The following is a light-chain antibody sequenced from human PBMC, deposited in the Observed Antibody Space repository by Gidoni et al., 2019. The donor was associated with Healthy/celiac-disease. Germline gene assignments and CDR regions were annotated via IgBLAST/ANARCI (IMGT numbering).Light chain of an antibody. CDR1: QDISNY. J-gene: IGKJ1*01. V-gene: IGKV1-33*01. Sequence: IQMTQSPSSLSASVGVRVTITCQTSQDISNYLNWYQQKPGKATKLLIYDASNLETGVPSRISGSGSGTDFTFSISSLQPEDIATYYCQQYDKLPWTFGQGTKVEIK. CDR3: QQYDKLPWT. CDR2: DAS.